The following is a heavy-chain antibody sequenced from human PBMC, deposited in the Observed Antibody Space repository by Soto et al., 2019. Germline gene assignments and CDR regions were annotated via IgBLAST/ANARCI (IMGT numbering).Heavy chain of an antibody. CDR1: GFTFNIYA. CDR3: ARPPNYMTTVTAGDY. CDR2: VSYDGTDK. D-gene: IGHD4-17*01. J-gene: IGHJ4*02. V-gene: IGHV3-30-3*01. Sequence: QVQLVESGGGVVQPGRSLRLSCAASGFTFNIYAMHWVRQAPGKGLEWVAIVSYDGTDKYYADSVKGRFTISRDNSKNTLYLQMNSLGADDTAVYYCARPPNYMTTVTAGDYWGQGTLVTVSS.